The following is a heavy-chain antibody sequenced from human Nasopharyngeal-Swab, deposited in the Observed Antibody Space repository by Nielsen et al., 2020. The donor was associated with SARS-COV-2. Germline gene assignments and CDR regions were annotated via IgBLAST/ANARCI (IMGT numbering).Heavy chain of an antibody. V-gene: IGHV5-10-1*01. Sequence: PGKGLEWMGGIDPSDSYTNYSPSFQGHVTISADKSISTAYLQWSSLKASDTAMYYCARSDTAMGVGHWGQGTLVTVSS. CDR3: ARSDTAMGVGH. D-gene: IGHD5-18*01. CDR2: IDPSDSYT. J-gene: IGHJ5*02.